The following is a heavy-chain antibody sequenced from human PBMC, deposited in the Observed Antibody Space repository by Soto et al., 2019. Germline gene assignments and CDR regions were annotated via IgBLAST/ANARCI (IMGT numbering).Heavy chain of an antibody. Sequence: SETLSLTCTVSGGSISSYYWSWIRQPPGKGLEWIGYIYYSGSTNYNPSLKSRVTISVDTSKNQFSLKLSSVTAADTAVYYCARDNQGGGSRLIMYNWLDPWGQGTLVTVYS. CDR1: GGSISSYY. CDR2: IYYSGST. CDR3: ARDNQGGGSRLIMYNWLDP. D-gene: IGHD2-15*01. V-gene: IGHV4-59*01. J-gene: IGHJ5*02.